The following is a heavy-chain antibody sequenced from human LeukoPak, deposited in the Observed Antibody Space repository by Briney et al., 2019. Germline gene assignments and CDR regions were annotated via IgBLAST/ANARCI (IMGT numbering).Heavy chain of an antibody. Sequence: ASVKVSCKASGYSFSAYYIHWVRQAPGQGLEWMGWINPNTGGTHFEQKFQGRVTMTRDTSISTAYMGLTRLTSDDTAVYYCARESYSGYVRWFDPWGQGTLVTVSS. CDR2: INPNTGGT. CDR3: ARESYSGYVRWFDP. D-gene: IGHD5-12*01. CDR1: GYSFSAYY. J-gene: IGHJ5*02. V-gene: IGHV1-2*02.